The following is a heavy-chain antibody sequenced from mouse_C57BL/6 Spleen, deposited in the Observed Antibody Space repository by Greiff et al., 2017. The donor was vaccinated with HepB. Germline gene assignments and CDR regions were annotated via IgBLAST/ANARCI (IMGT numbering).Heavy chain of an antibody. D-gene: IGHD2-4*01. J-gene: IGHJ2*01. Sequence: EVQGVESGGGLVKPGGSLKLSCAASGFTFSDYGMHWVRQAPEKGLEWVAYISSGSSTIYYADTVKGRCTLSRDNAKNTRFLQMASLRSEDTAMYYCARPRRAYDYDFGDWGQGTTLTVPS. CDR2: ISSGSSTI. CDR3: ARPRRAYDYDFGD. V-gene: IGHV5-17*01. CDR1: GFTFSDYG.